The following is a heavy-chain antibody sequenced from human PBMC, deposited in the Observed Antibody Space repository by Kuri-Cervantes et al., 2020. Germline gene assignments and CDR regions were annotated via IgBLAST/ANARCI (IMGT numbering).Heavy chain of an antibody. CDR2: ISAYNGNT. J-gene: IGHJ6*02. V-gene: IGHV1-18*01. D-gene: IGHD6-13*01. CDR3: ARASDFSQQLVYYYYYGMDV. Sequence: ASVKVSCKASGYTFTSYGISWVRQAPGQRLEWMGWISAYNGNTNYAQKLQGRVTMTTDTSTSTAYMELRSLRSNDTAVYYCARASDFSQQLVYYYYYGMDVWGQGTTVTVSS. CDR1: GYTFTSYG.